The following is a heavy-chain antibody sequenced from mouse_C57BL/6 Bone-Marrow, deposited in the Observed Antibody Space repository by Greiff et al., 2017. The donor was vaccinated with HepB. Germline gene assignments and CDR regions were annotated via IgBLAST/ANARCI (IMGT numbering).Heavy chain of an antibody. V-gene: IGHV1-42*01. D-gene: IGHD1-1*01. CDR2: INPSTGGT. J-gene: IGHJ3*01. CDR1: GYSFTGYY. Sequence: DVKLVESGPELVKPGASVKISCKASGYSFTGYYMNWVKQSPEKSLEWIGEINPSTGGTTYNQKFKAKATLTVDKSSSTAYMQLKSLTSEDSAVYYCARMLLRGFAYWGQGTLVTVSA. CDR3: ARMLLRGFAY.